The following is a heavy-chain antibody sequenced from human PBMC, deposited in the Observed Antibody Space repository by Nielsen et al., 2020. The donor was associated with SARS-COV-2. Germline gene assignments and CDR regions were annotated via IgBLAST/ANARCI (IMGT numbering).Heavy chain of an antibody. Sequence: WIRQPPGKGLEWVSYISSSGSTTYYADSVKGRFTISKDKSKNTLYLQMNSLRAEDTAVYYCARDPQYSSGWYPYYYYGMDVWGQGTTVTVSS. CDR3: ARDPQYSSGWYPYYYYGMDV. D-gene: IGHD6-19*01. J-gene: IGHJ6*02. CDR2: ISSSGSTT. V-gene: IGHV3-11*04.